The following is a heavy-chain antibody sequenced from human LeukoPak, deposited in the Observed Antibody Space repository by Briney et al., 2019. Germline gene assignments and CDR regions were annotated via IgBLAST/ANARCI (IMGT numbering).Heavy chain of an antibody. V-gene: IGHV4-59*01. CDR2: IYYSGST. J-gene: IGHJ6*03. CDR1: GGSISSYY. Sequence: SETLSLTCTVSGGSISSYYWSWVRQPPGKGLEWIGYIYYSGSTNYNPSLKSRVTMSADTSKNQFSLKLSSVTAADTAVYYCARVPRSYYYYYYMDVWGKGTTVTVSS. CDR3: ARVPRSYYYYYYMDV.